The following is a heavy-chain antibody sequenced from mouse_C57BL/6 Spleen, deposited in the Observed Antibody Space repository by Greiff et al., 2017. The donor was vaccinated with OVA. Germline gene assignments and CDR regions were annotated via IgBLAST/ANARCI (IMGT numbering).Heavy chain of an antibody. D-gene: IGHD1-1*01. CDR1: GFTFSDYY. V-gene: IGHV5-16*01. CDR3: ARDQYYGSSFHFDY. J-gene: IGHJ2*01. Sequence: EVKVVESEGGLVQPGSSMKLSCTASGFTFSDYYMAWVRQVPEKGLEWVANINYDGSSTYYLDSLKSRFIISRDNAKNILYLQMSSLKSEDTATYYCARDQYYGSSFHFDYWGQGTTLTVSS. CDR2: INYDGSST.